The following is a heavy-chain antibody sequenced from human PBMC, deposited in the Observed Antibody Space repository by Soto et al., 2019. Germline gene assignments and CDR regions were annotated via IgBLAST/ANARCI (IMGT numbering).Heavy chain of an antibody. CDR3: TRAIIGGPTSYFSYCMDV. J-gene: IGHJ6*03. Sequence: PSGTLSLTCTASGGSISNYYWTWIRQPPGTGLEWIGYIHNSGSTSYNPSLKSRVTISADRSRNQVSLKLRSVSAADTAVYYCTRAIIGGPTSYFSYCMDVWGKGATVTVSS. CDR1: GGSISNYY. V-gene: IGHV4-59*01. CDR2: IHNSGST. D-gene: IGHD3-3*01.